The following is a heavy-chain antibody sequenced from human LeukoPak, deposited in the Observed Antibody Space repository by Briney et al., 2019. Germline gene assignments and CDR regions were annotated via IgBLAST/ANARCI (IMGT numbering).Heavy chain of an antibody. D-gene: IGHD3-22*01. V-gene: IGHV4-39*07. J-gene: IGHJ4*02. Sequence: SETLSLTCTVSGGSISTSSYYRGWIRQPPGKGLEWIGNIYYSGSTYYNPSLKSRVTISVDTSKNQFSLKLSSVTAADTAVYYCARNHDYYDSSGYYFYNNWGQGTLVTVSS. CDR3: ARNHDYYDSSGYYFYNN. CDR2: IYYSGST. CDR1: GGSISTSSYY.